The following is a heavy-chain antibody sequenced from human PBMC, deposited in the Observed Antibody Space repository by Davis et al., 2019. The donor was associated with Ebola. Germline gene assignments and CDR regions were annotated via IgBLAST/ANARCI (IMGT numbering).Heavy chain of an antibody. J-gene: IGHJ1*01. CDR2: IYPGDSDA. CDR1: GYNFAAYW. CDR3: ARLSTSGWYVGHFQY. V-gene: IGHV5-51*01. D-gene: IGHD6-19*01. Sequence: PAGSLRLSCKGSGYNFAAYWIAWVRQMPGKGLEWMGIIYPGDSDATYSPSFQGQVTMSVDRSTDSTYLQWSSLNASDTAIYYCARLSTSGWYVGHFQYWGQGTLVIVSA.